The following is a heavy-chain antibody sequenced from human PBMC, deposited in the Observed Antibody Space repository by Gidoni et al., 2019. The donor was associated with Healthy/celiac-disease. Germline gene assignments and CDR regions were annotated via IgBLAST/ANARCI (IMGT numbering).Heavy chain of an antibody. CDR1: GGSISSYF. CDR2: FYYSGST. CDR3: ARDLPRPNFYYYGMDV. V-gene: IGHV4-59*01. J-gene: IGHJ6*02. Sequence: QVQLQESGPGLVKPSETLSLTCTVSGGSISSYFWSWIRQPPGKGLEWIGYFYYSGSTNYNPSLKSRVTMSVDTSKNQFSLKLSSVTAADTAVYYCARDLPRPNFYYYGMDVWGQGTTVTVSS.